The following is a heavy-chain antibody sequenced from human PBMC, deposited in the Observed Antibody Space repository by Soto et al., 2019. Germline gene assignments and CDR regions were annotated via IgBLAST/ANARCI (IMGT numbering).Heavy chain of an antibody. CDR2: INSDGSST. V-gene: IGHV3-74*01. J-gene: IGHJ4*02. CDR3: ATGSGWYSPDY. D-gene: IGHD6-19*01. CDR1: GFTFSSYW. Sequence: EVQLVESGGGLVQPGGSLRLSCAASGFTFSSYWMHWVRQAPGKGLVWVSLINSDGSSTRYADSVKGRFTISRDNAKNKLYLQMNSLRAEDTAVYYCATGSGWYSPDYWGQGTLVTVSS.